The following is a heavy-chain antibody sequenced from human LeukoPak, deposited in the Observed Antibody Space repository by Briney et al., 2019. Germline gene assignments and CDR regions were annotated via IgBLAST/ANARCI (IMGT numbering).Heavy chain of an antibody. Sequence: ASVKVSCKAPGYTFTGYYMHWVRQAPGQGLEWMGWINPNSGGTNYAQKFQGRVTMTRDTSISTAYMELSRLRSDDTAVYYCARTYYYGSGSYYKGYYYYMDVWGKGTTVTISS. CDR1: GYTFTGYY. D-gene: IGHD3-10*01. V-gene: IGHV1-2*02. J-gene: IGHJ6*03. CDR3: ARTYYYGSGSYYKGYYYYMDV. CDR2: INPNSGGT.